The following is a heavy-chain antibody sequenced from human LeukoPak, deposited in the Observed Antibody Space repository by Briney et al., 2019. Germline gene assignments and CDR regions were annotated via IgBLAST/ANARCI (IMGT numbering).Heavy chain of an antibody. V-gene: IGHV1-24*01. J-gene: IGHJ4*02. CDR3: ATPGIAAAGTTYFDY. Sequence: EASVKVSCKVSGYTLTELSMHWVRQAPGKGLEWMGGFYPEDGETIYAQKFQGRVTMTEDTSTDTAYMELSSLRSEDTAVYYCATPGIAAAGTTYFDYWGQGTLVTVSS. CDR2: FYPEDGET. CDR1: GYTLTELS. D-gene: IGHD6-13*01.